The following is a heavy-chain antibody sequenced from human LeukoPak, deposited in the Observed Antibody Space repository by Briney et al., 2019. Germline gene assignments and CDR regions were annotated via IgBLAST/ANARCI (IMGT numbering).Heavy chain of an antibody. V-gene: IGHV3-33*08. CDR1: GFTFSSYG. CDR3: ARASTNYDFWSGFLYYYYYMDV. Sequence: GGSLRLFCAASGFTFSSYGMHWVRQAPGKGLEWVAVIWYDGSNKYYADSVKGRFTISRDNSKNTLYLQMNSLRAEDTAVYYCARASTNYDFWSGFLYYYYYMDVWGKGTTVTVSS. D-gene: IGHD3-3*01. CDR2: IWYDGSNK. J-gene: IGHJ6*03.